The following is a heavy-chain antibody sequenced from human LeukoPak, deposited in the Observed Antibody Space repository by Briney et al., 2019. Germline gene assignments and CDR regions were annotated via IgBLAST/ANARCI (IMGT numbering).Heavy chain of an antibody. D-gene: IGHD5-18*01. CDR1: GFTFSSYS. Sequence: GGSLRLSCAASGFTFSSYSMNWVRQAPGKGLEWVSSISSSSSYIYYADSVKGRFTISRDNAKNSLYLQMNSLRAEDTAVYYCARATGTWIQLWPRYWYFDLWGRGTLVTVSS. J-gene: IGHJ2*01. CDR2: ISSSSSYI. V-gene: IGHV3-21*01. CDR3: ARATGTWIQLWPRYWYFDL.